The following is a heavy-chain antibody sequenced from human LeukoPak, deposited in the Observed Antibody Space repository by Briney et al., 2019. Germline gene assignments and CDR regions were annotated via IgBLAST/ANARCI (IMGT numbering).Heavy chain of an antibody. D-gene: IGHD6-13*01. CDR3: AKIRYSSSSWDY. CDR2: ISYDGSNK. Sequence: GGSLRLSCAASGFTFSSYAMHWVRQAPGKGLEWVAVISYDGSNKYYADSVKGRFTISRDNSKNTLYLQMNSLRAEDTAVYYCAKIRYSSSSWDYWGQGTLVTVSS. V-gene: IGHV3-30*18. J-gene: IGHJ4*02. CDR1: GFTFSSYA.